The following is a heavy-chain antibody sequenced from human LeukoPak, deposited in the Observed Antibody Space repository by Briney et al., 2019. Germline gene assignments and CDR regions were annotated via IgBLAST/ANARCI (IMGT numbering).Heavy chain of an antibody. V-gene: IGHV3-30*02. CDR2: IRYDGSNK. CDR3: AKDWGKPAAILDY. D-gene: IGHD2-2*01. CDR1: GFTFSSYG. J-gene: IGHJ4*02. Sequence: GSLRLSCAASGFTFSSYGMHWVRQAPGKGLEWVAFIRYDGSNKYYADSVKGRFTISRDNSKNTLYLQMNSLRAEDTAVYYCAKDWGKPAAILDYWGQGTLVTVSS.